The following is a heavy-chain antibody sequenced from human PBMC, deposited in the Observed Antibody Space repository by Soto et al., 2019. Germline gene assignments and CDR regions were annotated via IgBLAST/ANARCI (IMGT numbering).Heavy chain of an antibody. CDR1: GYTFTSYG. CDR3: ARDRSSSTSCYAWCVESGGFDP. D-gene: IGHD2-2*01. V-gene: IGHV1-18*01. Sequence: ASVKVSCKASGYTFTSYGISWVRQAPGQGLEWMGWISAYNGNTNYAQKLQGRVTMTTDTSTSTAYMELRSLRSDDTAVYYCARDRSSSTSCYAWCVESGGFDPWGQGTLVTSPQ. J-gene: IGHJ5*02. CDR2: ISAYNGNT.